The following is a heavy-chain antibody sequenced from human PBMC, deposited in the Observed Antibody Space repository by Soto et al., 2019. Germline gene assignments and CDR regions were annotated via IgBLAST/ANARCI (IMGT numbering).Heavy chain of an antibody. CDR3: ARVGIRYCSSTSCTTNYYYYGMDV. J-gene: IGHJ6*02. V-gene: IGHV4-59*01. CDR2: IYYSGST. D-gene: IGHD2-2*01. Sequence: PSETLSLTCTVSGGSISSYYWSWIRQPPGKGLEWIGYIYYSGSTNYNPSLKSRVTISVDTSKNQFSLKLSSVTAADTAVYYCARVGIRYCSSTSCTTNYYYYGMDVWGQGTTVTVSS. CDR1: GGSISSYY.